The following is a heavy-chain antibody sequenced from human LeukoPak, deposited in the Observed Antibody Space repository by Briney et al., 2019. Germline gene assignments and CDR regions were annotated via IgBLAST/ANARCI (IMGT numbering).Heavy chain of an antibody. V-gene: IGHV4-34*01. CDR3: ARGVAIFGVVIIPDWFDP. J-gene: IGHJ5*02. D-gene: IGHD3-3*01. CDR2: INHSGGT. Sequence: PSETLSLTCAVYGGSFSGYYWSWIRQPPGKGLEWIGEINHSGGTNYNPSLKSRVTISVDTSKNQFSLKLSSVTAADTAVYYCARGVAIFGVVIIPDWFDPWGQGTLATVSS. CDR1: GGSFSGYY.